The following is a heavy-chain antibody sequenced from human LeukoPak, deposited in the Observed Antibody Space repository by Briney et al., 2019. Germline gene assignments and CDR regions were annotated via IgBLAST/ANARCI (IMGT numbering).Heavy chain of an antibody. Sequence: ASVKVSCKASGYTFTGYYMHWVRQAPGQGLEWMGWINPNSGGTNYAQKFQGRVTMTRDTSISTAYMELSRLRSDDTAVYYCARRTGYDFWSGTTNWFDPWGQGTLVTVSS. V-gene: IGHV1-2*02. CDR3: ARRTGYDFWSGTTNWFDP. J-gene: IGHJ5*02. CDR1: GYTFTGYY. CDR2: INPNSGGT. D-gene: IGHD3-3*01.